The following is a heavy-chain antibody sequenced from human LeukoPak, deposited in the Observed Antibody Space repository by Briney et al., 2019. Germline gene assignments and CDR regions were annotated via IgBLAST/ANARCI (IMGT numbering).Heavy chain of an antibody. J-gene: IGHJ5*02. Sequence: PAGGSLRLSCAASGFTLSSYSMKWVRQAPGRGLGWVSYISSSSSTIYYADSVKGRFTISRDNAKNSLYLQMNSLRAEDTAVYYCARDVAPMVRGEPQYNWFDPWGQGTLVTVSS. CDR3: ARDVAPMVRGEPQYNWFDP. V-gene: IGHV3-48*01. CDR2: ISSSSSTI. CDR1: GFTLSSYS. D-gene: IGHD3-10*01.